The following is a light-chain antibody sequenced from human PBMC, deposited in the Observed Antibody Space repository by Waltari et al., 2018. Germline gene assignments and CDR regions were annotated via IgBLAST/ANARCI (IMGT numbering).Light chain of an antibody. CDR1: QSISSY. J-gene: IGKJ4*01. CDR3: QQSYSTPPT. Sequence: DIQMTQSPSSLSASVGDRVTIPCRASQSISSYLNWYQQKPGKAPKLLIYATSSLQSGVPSRFSGSGFGTDCTLTISSLQPEDFATYYCQQSYSTPPTFGGGTKVEIK. CDR2: ATS. V-gene: IGKV1-39*01.